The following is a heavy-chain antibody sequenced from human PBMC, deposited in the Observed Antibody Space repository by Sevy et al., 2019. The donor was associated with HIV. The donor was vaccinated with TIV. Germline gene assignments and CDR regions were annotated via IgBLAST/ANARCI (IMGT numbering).Heavy chain of an antibody. CDR1: GGSISSSSYY. CDR3: ARHFIVVVPGAIRGAFDI. D-gene: IGHD2-2*02. V-gene: IGHV4-39*01. Sequence: SETLSLTCTVSGGSISSSSYYWGWIRQPPGKGLEWIGSIYYSGSTYYNPSLKSRVTISVDTSKNQFSLKLSSVTAADTAVYYCARHFIVVVPGAIRGAFDIWGQGTMVTVSS. J-gene: IGHJ3*02. CDR2: IYYSGST.